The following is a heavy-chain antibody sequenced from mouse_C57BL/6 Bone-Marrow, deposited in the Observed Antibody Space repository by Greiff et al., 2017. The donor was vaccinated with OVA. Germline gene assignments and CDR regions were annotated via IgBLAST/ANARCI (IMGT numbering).Heavy chain of an antibody. V-gene: IGHV3-8*01. J-gene: IGHJ1*03. CDR1: GYSITSDY. D-gene: IGHD1-1*01. CDR3: ARTPTVVATPYWYFDV. Sequence: VQLKESGPGLAKPSQPLSLTCSVTGYSITSDYWNWIRKFPGNKLEYMGYISYSGSTYYNPSLKSRISITRDTSKNQYYLQLNSVTTEDTATYYCARTPTVVATPYWYFDVWGTGTTVTVSS. CDR2: ISYSGST.